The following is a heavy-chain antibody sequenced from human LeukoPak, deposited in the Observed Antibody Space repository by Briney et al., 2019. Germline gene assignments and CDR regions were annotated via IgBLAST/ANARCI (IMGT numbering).Heavy chain of an antibody. CDR2: ISYDGSNK. Sequence: GRSLRLSCAASGFTFSSYAMHWVRQAPGKGLEWVAVISYDGSNKYYADSVKGRFTISRDNSKNTLYLQMNSLRAEDTAVYYCARAGVSSWYLLKYWGQGTLVTVSS. D-gene: IGHD6-13*01. J-gene: IGHJ4*02. V-gene: IGHV3-30*04. CDR1: GFTFSSYA. CDR3: ARAGVSSWYLLKY.